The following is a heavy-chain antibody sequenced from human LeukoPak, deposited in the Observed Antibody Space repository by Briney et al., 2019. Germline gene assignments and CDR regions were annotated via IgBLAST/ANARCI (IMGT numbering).Heavy chain of an antibody. Sequence: HPGRSLRLSCAASGFTFSGYGMHWLRQTPGKGLEWVAVISYDGSNKYYADSVKGRFTISRDNSKNTMYLQMNSMRAEDTAMYYCAKDGSGLTYYFDQWGQGTLVTVSS. CDR2: ISYDGSNK. V-gene: IGHV3-30*18. CDR3: AKDGSGLTYYFDQ. CDR1: GFTFSGYG. D-gene: IGHD5-12*01. J-gene: IGHJ4*02.